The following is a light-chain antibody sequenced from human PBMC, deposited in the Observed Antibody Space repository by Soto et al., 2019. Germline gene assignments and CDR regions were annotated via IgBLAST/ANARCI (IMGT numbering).Light chain of an antibody. CDR3: MQTTHLPHT. Sequence: DVVMTQTPLSSPVTLGQPASISCSSSQSLVYSDGNTYLSWLQQRPGQPPRLLIYKVSNRFSGVTDRFSGSGAGTDFTLTISRVDAEDVAIYSCMQTTHLPHTFGQGTKLEIK. V-gene: IGKV2-24*01. CDR1: QSLVYSDGNTY. CDR2: KVS. J-gene: IGKJ2*01.